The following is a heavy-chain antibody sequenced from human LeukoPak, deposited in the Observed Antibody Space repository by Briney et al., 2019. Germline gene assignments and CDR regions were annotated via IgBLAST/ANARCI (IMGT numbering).Heavy chain of an antibody. CDR1: GFTFSSYA. CDR3: ARGPSYTSVSCYVIGALDI. D-gene: IGHD5-12*01. CDR2: ISGSGGST. V-gene: IGHV3-23*01. Sequence: GGSLRLSCAASGFTFSSYAMSWVRQAPGKGLEWVSAISGSGGSTYYADSVKGRFIISRDNSKNTLYLQMNSLRVDDMAVYYCARGPSYTSVSCYVIGALDIWGLGTTVTVSS. J-gene: IGHJ3*02.